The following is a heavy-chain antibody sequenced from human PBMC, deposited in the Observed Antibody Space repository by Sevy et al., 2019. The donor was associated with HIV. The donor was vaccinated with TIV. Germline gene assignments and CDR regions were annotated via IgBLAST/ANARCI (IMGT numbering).Heavy chain of an antibody. D-gene: IGHD3-10*01. CDR2: INPNSGGT. CDR1: GYTFTGYY. CDR3: ARKLKVRGVNNDAFDI. Sequence: ASVKVSCKASGYTFTGYYIHWVRQAPGQGLEWMGWINPNSGGTNYAQKFQGRVTMTRDTSISTAYMELSRLRSDDTAVYYCARKLKVRGVNNDAFDIWGQGTMVTVSS. J-gene: IGHJ3*02. V-gene: IGHV1-2*02.